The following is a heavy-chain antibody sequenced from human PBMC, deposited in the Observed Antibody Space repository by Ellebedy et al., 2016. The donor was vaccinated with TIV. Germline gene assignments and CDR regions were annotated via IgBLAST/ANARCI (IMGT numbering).Heavy chain of an antibody. J-gene: IGHJ4*02. V-gene: IGHV5-10-1*01. CDR1: GYSFTSYW. D-gene: IGHD1-26*01. CDR3: ARLVGWELPGTETRKAEDY. Sequence: GESLKISCKGSGYSFTSYWISWVRQMPEKGLEWMGRIDPSDSYTNYSPSFHGHDTNSADKSISPAYLQWSSLKASDPAIYYCARLVGWELPGTETRKAEDYWGQGTLVTVSS. CDR2: IDPSDSYT.